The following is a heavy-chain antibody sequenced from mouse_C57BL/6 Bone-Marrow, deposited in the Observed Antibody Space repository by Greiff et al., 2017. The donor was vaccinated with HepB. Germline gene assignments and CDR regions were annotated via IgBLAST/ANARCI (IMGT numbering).Heavy chain of an antibody. J-gene: IGHJ4*01. CDR2: ISSGGSYT. CDR3: ARHPFITTVVDYAMDY. Sequence: DVKLVESGGDLVKPGGSLKLSCAASGFTFSSYGMSWVRQTPDKRLEWVATISSGGSYTYYPDSVKGRFTISRDNAKNTLYLQMSSLKSEDTAMYYCARHPFITTVVDYAMDYWGQGTSVTVSS. V-gene: IGHV5-6*02. CDR1: GFTFSSYG. D-gene: IGHD1-1*01.